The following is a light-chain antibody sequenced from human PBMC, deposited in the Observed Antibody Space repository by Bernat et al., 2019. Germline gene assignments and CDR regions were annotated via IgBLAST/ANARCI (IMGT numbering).Light chain of an antibody. J-gene: IGKJ4*01. Sequence: DIQMTQSPSSVSASVGDRVTITCRASHDIYNYLAWYQRKPGKAPHLLIYAASSLQGGVPSRFRGSASGSNYTLTITSLQPEALATYYCQQTYTFPLTFGGGTKVEIK. CDR3: QQTYTFPLT. CDR1: HDIYNY. CDR2: AAS. V-gene: IGKV1-12*01.